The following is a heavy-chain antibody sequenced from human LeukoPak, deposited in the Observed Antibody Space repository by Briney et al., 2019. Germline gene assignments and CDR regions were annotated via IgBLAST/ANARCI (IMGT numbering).Heavy chain of an antibody. Sequence: PGGSLXXXXXXXXFTFSSXSXNWVRQAPGKGREGVSYISRSSSTIYYADSVKGRFTISRDNDKNSLYLQMNSLRAEDTAVYYCARNSIAARPLDYWGQGTLVTVSS. V-gene: IGHV3-48*01. D-gene: IGHD6-6*01. CDR3: ARNSIAARPLDY. CDR2: ISRSSSTI. J-gene: IGHJ4*02. CDR1: XFTFSSXS.